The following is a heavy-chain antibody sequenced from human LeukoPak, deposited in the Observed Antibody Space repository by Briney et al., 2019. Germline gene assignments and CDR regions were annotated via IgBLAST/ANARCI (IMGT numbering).Heavy chain of an antibody. Sequence: PGGSLRLSCAASGFTFSSYAMSWVCRAPGKGLEWVSAISGNSGSTYYADSVKGRFTSSRDNSKNTLFLQMNSLRAEDTAVYYCAKDFGASAPPYPFDIWGQGTMVTVSS. V-gene: IGHV3-23*01. CDR3: AKDFGASAPPYPFDI. J-gene: IGHJ3*02. CDR2: ISGNSGST. D-gene: IGHD3-3*01. CDR1: GFTFSSYA.